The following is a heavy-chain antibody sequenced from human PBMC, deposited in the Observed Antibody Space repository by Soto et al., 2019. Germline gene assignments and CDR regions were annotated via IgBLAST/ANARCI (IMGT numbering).Heavy chain of an antibody. V-gene: IGHV1-18*01. J-gene: IGHJ4*02. CDR1: GYTFTSYG. CDR3: ARGRYGDY. Sequence: QVHLVQSGAEVKKPGASVKVSCKGSGYTFTSYGITWVRQAPGQGLEWMGWISVHNGNTDYAQKLQGRVTVTRDTSTSTAYMELRGLSSDDTAVYYCARGRYGDYWGQGAVVTVSS. D-gene: IGHD1-1*01. CDR2: ISVHNGNT.